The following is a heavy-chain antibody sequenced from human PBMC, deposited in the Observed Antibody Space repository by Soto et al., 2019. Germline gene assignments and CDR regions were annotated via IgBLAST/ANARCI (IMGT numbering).Heavy chain of an antibody. CDR3: VRAIRDQLLSDY. V-gene: IGHV1-8*01. D-gene: IGHD1-26*01. J-gene: IGHJ4*02. CDR2: MNPDSTNT. Sequence: QVQLVQSGAAVKQPGASVKVSCRTSGYTFSNYDIGWVRQATGQGLEWMGWMNPDSTNTGYAQKFQGRVTLTRDTSISTAYMELNSLSSEDTAIYYCVRAIRDQLLSDYWGQGTLVTVSS. CDR1: GYTFSNYD.